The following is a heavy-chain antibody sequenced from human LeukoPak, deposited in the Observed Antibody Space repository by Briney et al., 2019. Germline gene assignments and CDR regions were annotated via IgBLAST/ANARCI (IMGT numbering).Heavy chain of an antibody. CDR3: ARVNSLGYSPRAAFDI. CDR2: IYISGST. J-gene: IGHJ3*02. CDR1: GGSISSGSYY. D-gene: IGHD5-18*01. V-gene: IGHV4-61*02. Sequence: SQTLSLTCTVSGGSISSGSYYWSWLRQPAGKGLEWIGRIYISGSTNYNPSLKSRVTISVDTSKNQFSLKLSSVTAADTAVYFCARVNSLGYSPRAAFDIWGQGTMVTVSS.